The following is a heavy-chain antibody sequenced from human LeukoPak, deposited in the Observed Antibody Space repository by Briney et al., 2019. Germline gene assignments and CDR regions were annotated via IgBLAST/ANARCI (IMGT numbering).Heavy chain of an antibody. D-gene: IGHD2-8*01. CDR3: AREGHGPQNYYYYYYMDV. CDR2: INPSGGST. Sequence: ASVKVSCKASGYTFTSYYMHWVRQAPGQGLEWMGIINPSGGSTSYAQKFQGRVTMTRDTSTSTVYMELSSLRSEDTAVYYCAREGHGPQNYYYYYYMDVWGKRTTVTVSS. J-gene: IGHJ6*03. CDR1: GYTFTSYY. V-gene: IGHV1-46*03.